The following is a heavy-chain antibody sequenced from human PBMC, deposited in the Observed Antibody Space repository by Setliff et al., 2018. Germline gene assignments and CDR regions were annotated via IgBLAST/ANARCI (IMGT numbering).Heavy chain of an antibody. J-gene: IGHJ4*02. CDR2: IHYSGST. CDR1: GGSISRYH. D-gene: IGHD2-21*02. Sequence: PSETLSLTCTVSGGSISRYHWSWIRQPPGKGLEWIAYIHYSGSTNQNPSLKSRVTISVDTSKNQFSLKLSSVAAADTAVYYCARGFDVCGGGACYTDGPYYFDYWGLGTLVTVSS. V-gene: IGHV4-59*12. CDR3: ARGFDVCGGGACYTDGPYYFDY.